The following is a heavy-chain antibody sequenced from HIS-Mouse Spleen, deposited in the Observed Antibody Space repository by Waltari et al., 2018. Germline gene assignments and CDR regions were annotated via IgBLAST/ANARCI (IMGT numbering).Heavy chain of an antibody. CDR3: AREIPYSSSWYDWYFDL. V-gene: IGHV4-39*07. CDR2: IYYSGST. J-gene: IGHJ2*01. D-gene: IGHD6-13*01. CDR1: GGSISSSSYY. Sequence: QLQLQESGPGLVKPSETLSLTCTVSGGSISSSSYYWGWIRQPPGKGLEWIGSIYYSGSTYYNPSLKCRVTISVETSKNQFSLKLSSVTAADTAVYYCAREIPYSSSWYDWYFDLWGRGTLVTVSS.